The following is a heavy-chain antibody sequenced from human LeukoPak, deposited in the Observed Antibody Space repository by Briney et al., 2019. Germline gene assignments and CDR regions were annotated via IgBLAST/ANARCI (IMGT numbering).Heavy chain of an antibody. CDR3: AIADRRRPPYSSSWYSENIFDY. CDR2: INPSGGST. V-gene: IGHV1-46*01. D-gene: IGHD6-13*01. CDR1: GYNLTELS. J-gene: IGHJ4*02. Sequence: AASVKVSCKVSGYNLTELSMHWVRQAPGKGLEWMGIINPSGGSTSYAQKFQGRVTMTRDTSTSTVYMELSSLRSEDTAVYYCAIADRRRPPYSSSWYSENIFDYWGQGTLVTVSS.